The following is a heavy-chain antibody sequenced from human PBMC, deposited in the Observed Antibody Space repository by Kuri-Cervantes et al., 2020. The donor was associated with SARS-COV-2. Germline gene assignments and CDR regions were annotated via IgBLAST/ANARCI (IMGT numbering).Heavy chain of an antibody. Sequence: SVKVSCKASGGTFSSYAIGWVRQAPGQGLEWMGRIIPIFGIANYAQKFQGRVTITADKSTSTAYMELSSLRSEDTAVYYCARDAAADNLSDYWGQGTLVTVSS. CDR3: ARDAAADNLSDY. J-gene: IGHJ4*02. V-gene: IGHV1-69*04. D-gene: IGHD6-13*01. CDR2: IIPIFGIA. CDR1: GGTFSSYA.